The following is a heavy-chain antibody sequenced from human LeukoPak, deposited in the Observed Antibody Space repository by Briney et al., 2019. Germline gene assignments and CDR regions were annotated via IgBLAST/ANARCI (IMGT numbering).Heavy chain of an antibody. Sequence: LGGSLRLSCAASGLTFSIHWMNWVRQAPGKGLECVANINQDGSDKYYVDSVKGRFTISRDNSKNTLFLQMNSLRAEDTAVYYCAKGFSSVYYTKLFDYWGQGTLVTVSS. D-gene: IGHD3-22*01. CDR1: GLTFSIHW. J-gene: IGHJ4*02. CDR3: AKGFSSVYYTKLFDY. V-gene: IGHV3-7*01. CDR2: INQDGSDK.